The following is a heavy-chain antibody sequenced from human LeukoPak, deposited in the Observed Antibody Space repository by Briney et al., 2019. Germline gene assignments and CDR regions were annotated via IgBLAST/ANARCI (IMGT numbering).Heavy chain of an antibody. V-gene: IGHV1-18*01. J-gene: IGHJ5*02. CDR3: ASSDSVFQALDP. CDR1: GYTFTSYS. Sequence: ASVKVSCKASGYTFTSYSIGWVRQAPGQGLEWMGWISAYNGNTNYAQKLQGRVTMTTDTSTSTAYMELRSLRSDDTAVYYCASSDSVFQALDPWGQGTLVTVSS. D-gene: IGHD2-21*01. CDR2: ISAYNGNT.